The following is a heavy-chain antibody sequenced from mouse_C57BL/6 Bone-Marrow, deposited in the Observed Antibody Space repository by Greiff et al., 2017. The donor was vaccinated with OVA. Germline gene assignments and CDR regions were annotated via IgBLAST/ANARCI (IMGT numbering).Heavy chain of an antibody. Sequence: EVKLQQSGPELVKPGASVKISCKASGYTFTDYYMNWVKQSHGKSLEWIGDINPNNGGTSYNQKFKGKATLTVDKSSSTAYMELRSLTSEDSAVYYCAKRWEGFDYWGQGTTLTVSS. J-gene: IGHJ2*01. CDR2: INPNNGGT. CDR1: GYTFTDYY. V-gene: IGHV1-26*01. CDR3: AKRWEGFDY. D-gene: IGHD4-1*01.